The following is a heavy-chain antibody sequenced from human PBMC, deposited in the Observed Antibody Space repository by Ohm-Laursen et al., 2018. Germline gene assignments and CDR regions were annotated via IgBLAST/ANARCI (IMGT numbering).Heavy chain of an antibody. D-gene: IGHD3-22*01. V-gene: IGHV3-53*01. J-gene: IGHJ4*02. Sequence: SLRLSCAASGFAVSSNYMSWVRQAPGKGLEWVSVIYSGGSTYYADSVKGRFTISRDNAKNSLYLQMNSLRAEDTAVYYCAREVYDSSGYYYNFDYWGQGTLVTVSS. CDR1: GFAVSSNY. CDR3: AREVYDSSGYYYNFDY. CDR2: IYSGGST.